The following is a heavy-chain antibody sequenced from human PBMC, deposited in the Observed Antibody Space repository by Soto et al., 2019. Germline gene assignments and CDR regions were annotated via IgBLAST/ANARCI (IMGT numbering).Heavy chain of an antibody. CDR3: AKFCSGGSCYRDY. J-gene: IGHJ4*02. CDR1: GFTFDDYA. CDR2: ISWNSGSI. Sequence: GGSLRLSCAASGFTFDDYAMHWVRQAPGKGLEWVSGISWNSGSIGYADSVKGRFTISRDNAKNSLYLQMNSLRAEDTALYYCAKFCSGGSCYRDYWGQGTLVTVSS. D-gene: IGHD2-15*01. V-gene: IGHV3-9*01.